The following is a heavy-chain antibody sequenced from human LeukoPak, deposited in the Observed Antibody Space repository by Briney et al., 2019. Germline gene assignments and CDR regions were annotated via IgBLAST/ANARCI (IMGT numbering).Heavy chain of an antibody. CDR2: IWYDGSNK. V-gene: IGHV3-33*01. CDR1: GFTFSSYG. J-gene: IGHJ4*02. D-gene: IGHD3-16*01. Sequence: GRSLRLSCAASGFTFSSYGMHWVRQAPGKGLVWVAVIWYDGSNKYYADSVKGRFTITRDNSKNTLYLHMNSLRAEDTAVYYCARDGLLGRQYYFDYWGQGTLVTVSS. CDR3: ARDGLLGRQYYFDY.